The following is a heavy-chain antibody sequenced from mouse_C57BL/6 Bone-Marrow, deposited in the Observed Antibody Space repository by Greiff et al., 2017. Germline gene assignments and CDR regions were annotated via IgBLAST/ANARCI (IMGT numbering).Heavy chain of an antibody. CDR2: IHPTSGST. Sequence: QVQLQQPGAELVKPGASVKLSCKASGYTFTSYWMHWVKQRPGQGLEWIGMIHPTSGSTNYNEKFKSKATLTVDKSSSTAYMQLNSLTSEDSAVYYCAREDYYGSSYDYAMDYWGQGTSVTVSS. V-gene: IGHV1-64*01. D-gene: IGHD1-1*01. CDR1: GYTFTSYW. J-gene: IGHJ4*01. CDR3: AREDYYGSSYDYAMDY.